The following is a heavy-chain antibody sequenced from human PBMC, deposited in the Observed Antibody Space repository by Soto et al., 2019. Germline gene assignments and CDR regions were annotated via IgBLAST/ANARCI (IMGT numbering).Heavy chain of an antibody. J-gene: IGHJ6*02. V-gene: IGHV4-34*01. CDR1: GGSFSGYY. CDR3: ASSMVRKYYYFGMDV. Sequence: SETLSLTCAVYGGSFSGYYWSWIRQPPGKGLEWIGEINHSGSTNYNPSLKSRVTISVDTSKNQFSLKLSSVTAADTAVYYCASSMVRKYYYFGMDVWGQGTTVTVSS. CDR2: INHSGST. D-gene: IGHD3-10*01.